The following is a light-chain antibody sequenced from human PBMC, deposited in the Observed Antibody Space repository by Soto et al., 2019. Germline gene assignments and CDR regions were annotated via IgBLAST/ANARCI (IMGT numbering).Light chain of an antibody. V-gene: IGKV2-24*01. CDR3: MQATNFPRT. Sequence: VMTQTPLSLPVTLGQPASISCRSSQSLVDSNGNTYLSWLQQRPGQPPRLLVYQISNRFSGVPDRFSGSGAGTDFTLKISRVEAEDVAIYYCMQATNFPRTFGQGTRVELE. J-gene: IGKJ1*01. CDR2: QIS. CDR1: QSLVDSNGNTY.